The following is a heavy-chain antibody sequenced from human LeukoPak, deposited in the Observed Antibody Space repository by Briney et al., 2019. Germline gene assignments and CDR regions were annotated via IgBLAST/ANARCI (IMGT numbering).Heavy chain of an antibody. CDR2: IYSGGST. CDR3: ARYWGLDWFDP. V-gene: IGHV3-53*01. D-gene: IGHD2-8*02. J-gene: IGHJ5*02. Sequence: GGSLRLSCAASGFTVSSNYMSWVRQAPGKGLEWVSVIYSGGSTYYADSVKGRFTISRDNSKNTLYLQINSLRAEDTAVYYCARYWGLDWFDPWGQGTLVTVSS. CDR1: GFTVSSNY.